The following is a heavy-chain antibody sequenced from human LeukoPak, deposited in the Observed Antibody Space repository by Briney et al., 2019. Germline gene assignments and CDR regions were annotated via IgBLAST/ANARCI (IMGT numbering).Heavy chain of an antibody. Sequence: GGSLRLSCAASGFTFSSYGMHWVRQAPGKGLEWVAFIRYDGSNKYYADYVKGRFTISRDNSKNTLYLQMNSLRAEDTAVYYCGYGDYRAPNWFDPWGQGTLVTVSS. CDR1: GFTFSSYG. V-gene: IGHV3-30*02. D-gene: IGHD4-17*01. J-gene: IGHJ5*02. CDR2: IRYDGSNK. CDR3: GYGDYRAPNWFDP.